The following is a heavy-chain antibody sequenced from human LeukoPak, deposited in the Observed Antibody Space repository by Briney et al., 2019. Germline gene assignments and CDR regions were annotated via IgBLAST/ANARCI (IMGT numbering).Heavy chain of an antibody. CDR2: IIPILGIA. J-gene: IGHJ6*03. D-gene: IGHD2-8*01. CDR1: GGTFSSYT. V-gene: IGHV1-69*02. Sequence: SVKVSCKASGGTFSSYTISWVRQAPGQGLEWMGRIIPILGIANYAHKFQGRVTITADKSTSTAYMELSSLRSEDTAVYYCARTGYCTNGVCYAHYYYYYMDVSGKGTTVTVSS. CDR3: ARTGYCTNGVCYAHYYYYYMDV.